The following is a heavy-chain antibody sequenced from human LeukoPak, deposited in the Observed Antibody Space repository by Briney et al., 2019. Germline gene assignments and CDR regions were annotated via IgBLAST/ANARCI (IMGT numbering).Heavy chain of an antibody. V-gene: IGHV3-23*01. CDR2: ISGSGGST. Sequence: GGSLRLSCAASGFTFSSYAMSWVRQAPGKGLEWASAISGSGGSTYYADSVKGRFTISRDNSKNTLYLQMNSLRAEDTAVYYCAKDLRKGIAAADYWGQGTLVTVSS. D-gene: IGHD6-13*01. CDR3: AKDLRKGIAAADY. J-gene: IGHJ4*02. CDR1: GFTFSSYA.